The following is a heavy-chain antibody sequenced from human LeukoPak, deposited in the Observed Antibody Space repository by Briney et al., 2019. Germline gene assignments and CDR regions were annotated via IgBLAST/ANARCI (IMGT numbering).Heavy chain of an antibody. J-gene: IGHJ4*02. CDR2: IVVGSGNT. D-gene: IGHD3-10*01. CDR3: ASDGSGSYYPDY. CDR1: GFSFTNSA. Sequence: SVKVSCEASGFSFTNSAVQWVRQARGQRLEWIGWIVVGSGNTNYAQRFQERVTITRDRSTSTAYLELSSLRSEDTAVYYCASDGSGSYYPDYWGQGTLVTVSS. V-gene: IGHV1-58*01.